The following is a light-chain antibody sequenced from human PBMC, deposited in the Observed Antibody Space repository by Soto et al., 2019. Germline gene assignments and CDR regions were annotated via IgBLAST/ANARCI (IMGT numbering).Light chain of an antibody. J-gene: IGLJ3*02. CDR3: GSYTIATTSV. CDR2: EVS. V-gene: IGLV2-14*03. Sequence: QSALTQPASVSGSPGQSITISCTGSSSDIGRYNYVSWYQQLPGKAPKLMIYEVSNRPSGVSNRFSGSKSGNTASLSISGLQTEDEADYYCGSYTIATTSVFGGGTKVTVL. CDR1: SSDIGRYNY.